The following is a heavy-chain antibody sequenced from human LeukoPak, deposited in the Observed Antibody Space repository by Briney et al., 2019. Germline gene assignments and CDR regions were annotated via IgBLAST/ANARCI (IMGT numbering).Heavy chain of an antibody. CDR3: AKGSADVRPYYFDY. V-gene: IGHV3-30-3*01. D-gene: IGHD2-15*01. J-gene: IGHJ4*02. CDR1: GFTFSSYA. Sequence: PGGSLRLSCAASGFTFSSYAMHWVRQAPGKGLEWVAVISYDGSNKYYADSVKGRFTISRDNSKNTLDLQMNSLRAEDKAVYYCAKGSADVRPYYFDYWGQGTLVTVSS. CDR2: ISYDGSNK.